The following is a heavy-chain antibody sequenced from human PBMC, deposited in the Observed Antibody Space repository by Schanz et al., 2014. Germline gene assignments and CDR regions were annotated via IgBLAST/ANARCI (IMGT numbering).Heavy chain of an antibody. Sequence: QVLLVESGGGVVQPGRSLRLSCAASGFAFSNYGMDWVRQAPGKGLEWVARISYDGADKYYVDSVKGRFTISRDNNKNALHLQMNSLRAENTAVYYCAKEMRDWEEVPCTTTSTDYWGQGTLVTVSS. D-gene: IGHD1-1*01. J-gene: IGHJ4*02. V-gene: IGHV3-30*18. CDR1: GFAFSNYG. CDR3: AKEMRDWEEVPCTTTSTDY. CDR2: ISYDGADK.